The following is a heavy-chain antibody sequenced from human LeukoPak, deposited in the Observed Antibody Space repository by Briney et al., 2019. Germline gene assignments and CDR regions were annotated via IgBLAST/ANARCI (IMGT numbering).Heavy chain of an antibody. D-gene: IGHD2-15*01. J-gene: IGHJ6*02. CDR1: GFTFSSYS. CDR2: ISSSSSTI. Sequence: PGGSLRLSCAASGFTFSSYSVNWVRQAPGKGLEWVSYISSSSSTIYYADSVKGRFTISRDNAKNSLYLQMNSLRAEDTAVYYCARDQGQGYCSGGSCYYYYYYYGMDVWGQGTTVTVSS. CDR3: ARDQGQGYCSGGSCYYYYYYYGMDV. V-gene: IGHV3-48*04.